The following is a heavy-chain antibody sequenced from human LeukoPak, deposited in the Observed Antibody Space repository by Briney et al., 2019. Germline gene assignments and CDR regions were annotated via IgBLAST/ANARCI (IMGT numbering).Heavy chain of an antibody. CDR1: GASISSGGYY. D-gene: IGHD5-18*01. CDR2: IYYSGST. J-gene: IGHJ4*02. Sequence: SQTLSLTCTVSGASISSGGYYWSWIRQHPGKGLGCIGYIYYSGSTYYNPSLKSRITISLGASKNQFSLKLSSVTAADTAVYYCASLSEYSYAGDYWGQGTLVTVSS. CDR3: ASLSEYSYAGDY. V-gene: IGHV4-31*03.